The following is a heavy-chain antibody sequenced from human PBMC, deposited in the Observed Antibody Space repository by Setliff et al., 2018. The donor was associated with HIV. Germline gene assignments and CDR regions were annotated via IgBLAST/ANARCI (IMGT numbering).Heavy chain of an antibody. V-gene: IGHV4-39*07. CDR3: ARIDTAMVLDY. CDR2: IYYSGST. CDR1: GGSISNSRYY. Sequence: SETLSLTCTVSGGSISNSRYYWSWIRQPPGKGLEWIGSIYYSGSTYYNPSLKSRVTISVDTSKNQFSLKLSSVAAADTAVYYCARIDTAMVLDYWGQGTLVTVSS. D-gene: IGHD5-18*01. J-gene: IGHJ4*02.